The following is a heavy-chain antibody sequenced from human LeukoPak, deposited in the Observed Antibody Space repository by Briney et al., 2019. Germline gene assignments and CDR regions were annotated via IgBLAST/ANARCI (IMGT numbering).Heavy chain of an antibody. V-gene: IGHV3-74*01. CDR1: GNYW. CDR3: ASSGSYRFDY. J-gene: IGHJ4*02. CDR2: INSDGSWT. Sequence: GGSLRLSCAASGNYWMHWVRQAPGKGLVWVSHINSDGSWTSYADSVKGRFTISRDNAKNSLYLQMSSLRDEDTAVYYCASSGSYRFDYWGQGTLVTVSS. D-gene: IGHD1-26*01.